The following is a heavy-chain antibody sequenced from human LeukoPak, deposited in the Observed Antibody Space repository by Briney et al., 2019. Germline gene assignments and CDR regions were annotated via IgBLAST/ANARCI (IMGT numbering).Heavy chain of an antibody. CDR3: AREHRDTAWRKTMVRGVYGY. CDR1: GFTFSDYY. Sequence: GGSLRFSCAASGFTFSDYYMSWIRQAPGKGLEWVSYISSSGSTIYYADSVKGRFTISRDNAKNSLYLQMNSLRAEDTAVYYCAREHRDTAWRKTMVRGVYGYWGQGTLVTVSS. D-gene: IGHD3-10*01. V-gene: IGHV3-11*01. J-gene: IGHJ4*02. CDR2: ISSSGSTI.